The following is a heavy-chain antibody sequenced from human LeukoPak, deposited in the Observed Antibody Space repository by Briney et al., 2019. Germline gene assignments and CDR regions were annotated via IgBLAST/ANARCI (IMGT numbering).Heavy chain of an antibody. Sequence: GGSVRLSCAASGFTFSDYYMSWIRQAPGKGLEWVSAISGSGDNTYYADSVKGRFTVSRDNSKNTLYVQMKSLRAEDTAVYYCAKDFVVVPGNVNYFDYWGQGTLVTVSS. V-gene: IGHV3-23*01. CDR2: ISGSGDNT. D-gene: IGHD2-21*02. J-gene: IGHJ4*02. CDR3: AKDFVVVPGNVNYFDY. CDR1: GFTFSDYY.